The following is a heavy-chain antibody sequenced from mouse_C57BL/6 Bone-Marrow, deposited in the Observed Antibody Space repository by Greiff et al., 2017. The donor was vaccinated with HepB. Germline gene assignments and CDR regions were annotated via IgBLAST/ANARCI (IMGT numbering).Heavy chain of an antibody. J-gene: IGHJ1*03. Sequence: VQLQQPGAELVKPGASVKLSCKASGYTFTSYWMHWVKQRPGQGLEWIGMIHPNSGSTNYNEKFKSKATLTVDKSSSTAYMQLSSLTSEDSAVYYRARYRGSSLYWYFDVWGTGTTVTVSS. CDR3: ARYRGSSLYWYFDV. V-gene: IGHV1-64*01. CDR2: IHPNSGST. CDR1: GYTFTSYW. D-gene: IGHD1-1*01.